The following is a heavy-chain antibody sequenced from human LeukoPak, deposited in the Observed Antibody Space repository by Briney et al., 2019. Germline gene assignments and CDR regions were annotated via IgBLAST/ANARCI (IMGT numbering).Heavy chain of an antibody. Sequence: GGSLRLSCAASGFTFRKYGMSWVRQGPGKGLWWVSGTIGTGDSKFYAYPVKGRFTISRDNSRNTLYLHMNSLRVDDTAVYYCASLYNDYGDYWGQGAPVTVSS. D-gene: IGHD5-24*01. CDR1: GFTFRKYG. CDR3: ASLYNDYGDY. CDR2: TIGTGDSK. V-gene: IGHV3-23*01. J-gene: IGHJ4*02.